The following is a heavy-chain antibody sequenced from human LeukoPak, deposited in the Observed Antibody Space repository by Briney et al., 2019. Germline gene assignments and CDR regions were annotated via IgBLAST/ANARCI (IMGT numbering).Heavy chain of an antibody. CDR1: GGTFSSYA. V-gene: IGHV1-69*13. CDR3: ARGWDTAMVRADYYYYMDV. J-gene: IGHJ6*03. CDR2: IIPIFGTA. D-gene: IGHD5-18*01. Sequence: ASVKVSCKASGGTFSSYAISWVRQAPGQGLEWMGGIIPIFGTANYAQKFQGRVTITADESTSTAYMELSSLRSEDTAVYYCARGWDTAMVRADYYYYMDVWGRGTTVTVSS.